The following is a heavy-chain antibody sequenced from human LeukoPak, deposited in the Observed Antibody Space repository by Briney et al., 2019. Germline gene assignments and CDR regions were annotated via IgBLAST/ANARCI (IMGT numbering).Heavy chain of an antibody. CDR3: ARHDVRERGTRVFDY. D-gene: IGHD1-1*01. CDR2: FYSCDSNT. V-gene: IGHV5-51*01. J-gene: IGHJ4*02. Sequence: PGESLKISCKGSGYSFTSYWIGWVRQLPGKNLEWMGIFYSCDSNTKYSPSLQGRVTISVDKSISTAYLQWSSLKAADTAVYYCARHDVRERGTRVFDYWGQGTLVTVSS. CDR1: GYSFTSYW.